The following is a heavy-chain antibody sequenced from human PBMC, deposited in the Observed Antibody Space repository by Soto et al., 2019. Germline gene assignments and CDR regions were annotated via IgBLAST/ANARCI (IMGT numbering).Heavy chain of an antibody. D-gene: IGHD6-19*01. CDR2: IYWHDDK. CDR3: AIIGSSGGYGWFVP. V-gene: IGHV2-5*01. J-gene: IGHJ5*02. CDR1: GFPLTTSGGG. Sequence: QITLKESGPPLVKPTQPLTLTGIFSGFPLTTSGGGVGWIRQPPGKALEWLGFIYWHDDKRYSPSVTSRLTRTKDTSKNLVVLTMTNMDPVDTATYYCAIIGSSGGYGWFVPWGQGTLVTVSS.